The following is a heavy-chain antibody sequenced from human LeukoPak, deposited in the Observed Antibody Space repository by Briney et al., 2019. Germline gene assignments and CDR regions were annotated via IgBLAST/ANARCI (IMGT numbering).Heavy chain of an antibody. V-gene: IGHV3-7*01. CDR2: INQDASQT. CDR1: GCTVSSYW. J-gene: IGHJ4*02. CDR3: ARSWLLVAATRPTDY. D-gene: IGHD5-12*01. Sequence: GGSLRLSCAVSGCTVSSYWMTRVRQAPGKGLEWVASINQDASQTYYVDSVKGRFTISRDNAKNSLFLQMSSLRVEDTAIYYCARSWLLVAATRPTDYWGQGTLVTVSS.